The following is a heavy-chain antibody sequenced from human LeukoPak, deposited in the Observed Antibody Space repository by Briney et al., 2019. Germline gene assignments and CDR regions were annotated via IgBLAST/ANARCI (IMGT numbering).Heavy chain of an antibody. CDR2: IYFTGST. V-gene: IGHV4-59*01. CDR1: GGSISNYY. J-gene: IGHJ3*01. CDR3: ARLEMATVTFDF. Sequence: PSETLSLTCTVSGGSISNYYWTWIRQPPRKGLEWIGYIYFTGSTNYNPSLKRRVTISVDTANNPFSLKVNSVAVADTAGYYCARLEMATVTFDFWGQGTMVTVSS. D-gene: IGHD5-24*01.